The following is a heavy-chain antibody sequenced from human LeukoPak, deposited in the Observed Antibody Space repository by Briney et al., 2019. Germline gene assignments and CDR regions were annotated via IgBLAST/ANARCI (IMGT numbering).Heavy chain of an antibody. CDR2: IYSGGST. D-gene: IGHD6-25*01. Sequence: GGSLRLSCAASGFTVSSNYMSWVRQAPGKGLEWVSVIYSGGSTYYADSVKGRFTISRDNAKSSLYLQMNSLRADDTAVYYCARFAAGGSYYYYMDVWGKGTTVTVSS. CDR3: ARFAAGGSYYYYMDV. V-gene: IGHV3-53*01. J-gene: IGHJ6*03. CDR1: GFTVSSNY.